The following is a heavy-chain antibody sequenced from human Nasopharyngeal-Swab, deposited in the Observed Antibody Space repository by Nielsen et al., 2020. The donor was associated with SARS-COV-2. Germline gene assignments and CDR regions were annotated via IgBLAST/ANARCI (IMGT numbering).Heavy chain of an antibody. D-gene: IGHD2-8*01. Sequence: GGSLRLSCAASGFTFSSYWMSWVRQAPGKGLEWVANIKQHGSEKYYVDSVKGRFTISRDNAKNSLYLQMNGLRAEDTAVYYCARPLYVDGHHIDYWGQGTLVTVSS. CDR2: IKQHGSEK. V-gene: IGHV3-7*04. CDR1: GFTFSSYW. CDR3: ARPLYVDGHHIDY. J-gene: IGHJ4*02.